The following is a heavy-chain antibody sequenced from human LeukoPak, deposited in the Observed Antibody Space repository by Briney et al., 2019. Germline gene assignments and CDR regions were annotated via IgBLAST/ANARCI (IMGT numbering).Heavy chain of an antibody. CDR2: ISAYNGNT. CDR1: GYTSPFYG. Sequence: ASVMVSCKVSGYTSPFYGITWVRQAPGQGLEWMGWISAYNGNTNYAQKLQGRVTMTTDTSTSTAYMELRSLRSDDTAVYYCARWHCSSTSCPPPFDYWGQGTLVAVSS. V-gene: IGHV1-18*01. D-gene: IGHD2-2*01. CDR3: ARWHCSSTSCPPPFDY. J-gene: IGHJ4*02.